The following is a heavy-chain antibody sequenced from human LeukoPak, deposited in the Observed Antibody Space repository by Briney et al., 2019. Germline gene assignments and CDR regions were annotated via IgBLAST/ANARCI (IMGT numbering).Heavy chain of an antibody. CDR1: GLNFDDSA. CDR2: ISADGGST. Sequence: LTGGSLRLSCVASGLNFDDSAMHWVRQAPGKGLEWVSLISADGGSTFSADSVKGRFSISRGNSKNSLYLQMNSLRSEDTAMYYCAKESGKFDYWGRGTLVAVSS. J-gene: IGHJ4*02. V-gene: IGHV3-43*02. CDR3: AKESGKFDY.